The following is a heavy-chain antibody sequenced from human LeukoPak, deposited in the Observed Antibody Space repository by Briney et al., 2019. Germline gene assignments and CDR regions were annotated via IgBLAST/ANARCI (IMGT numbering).Heavy chain of an antibody. Sequence: ASVKVSCEASGYTFTGYYMHWVRQAPGQGLEWMGWINPNSGGTNYAQKFQGRVTMTRDTSISTAYMELSRLRSDDTAVYYCAREDGGSYSPFDYWGQGTLVTVSS. CDR1: GYTFTGYY. CDR2: INPNSGGT. CDR3: AREDGGSYSPFDY. V-gene: IGHV1-2*02. D-gene: IGHD1-26*01. J-gene: IGHJ4*02.